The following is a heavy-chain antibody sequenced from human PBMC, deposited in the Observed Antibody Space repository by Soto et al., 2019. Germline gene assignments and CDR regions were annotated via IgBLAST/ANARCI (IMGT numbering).Heavy chain of an antibody. CDR1: GGSISSSSYY. V-gene: IGHV4-39*01. Sequence: SETLSLTCTVSGGSISSSSYYWGWIRQPPGKGLEWIGSIYYSGSTYYNPSLKSRVTISVDTSKNQFSLKLSSVTAADTAVYYCARIPYDFWSGYYHYFDYWGQGTLVTVSS. CDR2: IYYSGST. CDR3: ARIPYDFWSGYYHYFDY. J-gene: IGHJ4*02. D-gene: IGHD3-3*01.